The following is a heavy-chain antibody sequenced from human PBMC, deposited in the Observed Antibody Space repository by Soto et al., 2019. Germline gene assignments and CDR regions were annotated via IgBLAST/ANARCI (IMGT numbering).Heavy chain of an antibody. Sequence: PSETLSLTCAVYGGSISSGDYYWSWIRQPPGKGLERIGYIYYSGNTYYNPSLKSRVTISVDTSKNQFSLKLSSVTAADTAVYYCARTPPLGYFDYWGQGTLVTVSS. V-gene: IGHV4-30-4*08. J-gene: IGHJ4*02. CDR2: IYYSGNT. CDR1: GGSISSGDYY. CDR3: ARTPPLGYFDY.